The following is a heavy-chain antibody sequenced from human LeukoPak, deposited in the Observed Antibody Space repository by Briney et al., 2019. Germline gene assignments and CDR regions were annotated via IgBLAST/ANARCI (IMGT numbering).Heavy chain of an antibody. CDR2: IYHSGST. D-gene: IGHD3-10*01. J-gene: IGHJ4*02. Sequence: SETLSLTCAVSGGSISSGGYSWSWIRQPLGKGLEWIGYIYHSGSTYYNPSLKSRVTISVDRSKNQFSLKLSSVTAADTAVYHCARSGSSHFDYWGQGTLVTVSS. CDR3: ARSGSSHFDY. CDR1: GGSISSGGYS. V-gene: IGHV4-30-2*01.